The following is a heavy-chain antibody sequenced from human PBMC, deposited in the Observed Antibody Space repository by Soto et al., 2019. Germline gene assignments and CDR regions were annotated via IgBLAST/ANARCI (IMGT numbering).Heavy chain of an antibody. CDR1: GGSISSGGYY. J-gene: IGHJ4*02. CDR2: IYYSGNT. CDR3: ARGVDIVASYYFDY. Sequence: QVQLQESGPGLVKPSQTLSLTCTVSGGSISSGGYYWSWIRQHPGKGLEWIGYIYYSGNTYSNPSLKSRVTISVDTSKNHFSLRLSSVAAADTAVYYCARGVDIVASYYFDYWGQGTLVSVSS. V-gene: IGHV4-31*03. D-gene: IGHD5-12*01.